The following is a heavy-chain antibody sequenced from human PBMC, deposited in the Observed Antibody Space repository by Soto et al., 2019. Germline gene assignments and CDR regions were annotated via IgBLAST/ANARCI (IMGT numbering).Heavy chain of an antibody. J-gene: IGHJ4*02. CDR1: GFTFSGFA. D-gene: IGHD2-2*01. CDR2: ISGSGGST. Sequence: GGSLRLSCAASGFTFSGFAMSRVRKAPGKGLEWVSAISGSGGSTYYADSVKGRFTISRDNSKNTLYLQMNSLRAEDTAVYYCAKGNVMSTRCHFDYWGQGALVTVSS. V-gene: IGHV3-23*01. CDR3: AKGNVMSTRCHFDY.